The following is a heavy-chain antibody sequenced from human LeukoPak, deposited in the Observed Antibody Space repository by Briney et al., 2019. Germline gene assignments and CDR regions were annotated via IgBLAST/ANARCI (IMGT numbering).Heavy chain of an antibody. CDR2: IYSGGST. CDR3: AKARSPRSGITTRLDY. J-gene: IGHJ4*02. V-gene: IGHV3-66*01. Sequence: GGPLRLSCAASGFTVSSNYMSWVRQAPGKGLEWVSVIYSGGSTYYADSVKGRFTISRDNSKNTLYLQMNSLRAEDTAVYYCAKARSPRSGITTRLDYWGQGTLVTVSS. D-gene: IGHD1-26*01. CDR1: GFTVSSNY.